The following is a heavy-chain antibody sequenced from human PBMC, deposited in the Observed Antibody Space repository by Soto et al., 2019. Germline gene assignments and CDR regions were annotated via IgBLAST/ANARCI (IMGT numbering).Heavy chain of an antibody. CDR3: ARDGITGSTAWFAP. CDR2: ISGYTNKT. Sequence: QVRMVQSAGELKKPGAAVKVSCRTSGYTFNSFGVSWLRQAPGQGLEWMAWISGYTNKTNYAEKFQGRLTLTTDTSTSTAYMELRSLRLDDTAVYYCARDGITGSTAWFAPWGQGTLVPVSS. D-gene: IGHD1-7*01. V-gene: IGHV1-18*01. J-gene: IGHJ5*02. CDR1: GYTFNSFG.